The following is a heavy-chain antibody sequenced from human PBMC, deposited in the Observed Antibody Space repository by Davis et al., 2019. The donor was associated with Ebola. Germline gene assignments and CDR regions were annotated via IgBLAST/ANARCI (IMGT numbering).Heavy chain of an antibody. CDR3: ASRAYYYDSSGYYWGFDY. D-gene: IGHD3-22*01. J-gene: IGHJ4*02. CDR2: FNHCAST. CDR1: GWSSSGYY. Sequence: SETLSLTCPVHGWSSSGYYCSWSRQPPGKGLERPGHFNHCASTSYNPSLKSRVTISVDTSKTQFSLKLRSVTAADPAVYYCASRAYYYDSSGYYWGFDYWGQGTLVPVSS. V-gene: IGHV4-34*01.